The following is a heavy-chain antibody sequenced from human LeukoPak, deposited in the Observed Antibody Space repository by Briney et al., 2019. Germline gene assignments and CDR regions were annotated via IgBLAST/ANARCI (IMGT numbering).Heavy chain of an antibody. CDR2: IYYSGST. CDR1: GGSISSYY. V-gene: IGHV4-59*08. D-gene: IGHD5-24*01. CDR3: ARHVGDGPGGY. J-gene: IGHJ4*02. Sequence: SETLSLTCTVSGGSISSYYWSWIRQPPGKGLEWIGYIYYSGSTNYNPSLKSRVTISVDTSKNQFSLKLSSVTAADTAVYYRARHVGDGPGGYWGQGTLVAVSS.